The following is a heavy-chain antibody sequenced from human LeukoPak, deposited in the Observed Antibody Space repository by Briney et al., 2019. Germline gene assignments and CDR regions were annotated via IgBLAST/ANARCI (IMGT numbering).Heavy chain of an antibody. J-gene: IGHJ3*02. V-gene: IGHV4-38-2*01. CDR3: ARHTVDPFTMIVVVDAFDI. Sequence: PSETLSLTCAVPGYSISSGYYWGWIRQPPGKGLEWIGSIYHSGSTYYNPSLKSRVTISVDTSKNQFSLKLSSVTAADTAVYYCARHTVDPFTMIVVVDAFDIWGQGTMVTVSS. D-gene: IGHD3-22*01. CDR2: IYHSGST. CDR1: GYSISSGYY.